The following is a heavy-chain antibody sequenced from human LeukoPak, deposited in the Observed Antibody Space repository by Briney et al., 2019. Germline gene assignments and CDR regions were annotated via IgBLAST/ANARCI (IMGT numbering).Heavy chain of an antibody. CDR3: ARGFYFSMTELYYLDL. CDR1: GLNFRSFW. Sequence: GGSLRLSCAVSGLNFRSFWMSWIRQAPGKGLEWVANIKQDETEKFYVDSVKGRFTISRDNAKNSLYLQMNSLRVEDSAVYYCARGFYFSMTELYYLDLWGRGTLVTVSS. V-gene: IGHV3-7*04. CDR2: IKQDETEK. D-gene: IGHD2-8*01. J-gene: IGHJ2*01.